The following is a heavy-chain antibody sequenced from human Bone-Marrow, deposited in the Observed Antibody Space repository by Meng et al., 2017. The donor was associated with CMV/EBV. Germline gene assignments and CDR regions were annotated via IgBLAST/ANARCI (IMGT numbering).Heavy chain of an antibody. CDR3: ARTPWAARPPGPYYGMDF. V-gene: IGHV3-7*01. Sequence: GGSLRLSCAASGFTFSSYWMSWVRQAPGNGLEWVANIKQDGSEKYYVDSVKGRFTISRDNAKNSLYLQMNSLRAEDTAVYYCARTPWAARPPGPYYGMDFWGQGNTVNVSS. J-gene: IGHJ6*02. CDR2: IKQDGSEK. CDR1: GFTFSSYW. D-gene: IGHD6-6*01.